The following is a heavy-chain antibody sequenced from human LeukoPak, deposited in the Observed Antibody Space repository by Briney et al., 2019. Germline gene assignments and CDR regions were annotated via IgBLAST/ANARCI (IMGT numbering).Heavy chain of an antibody. CDR1: GGSFSGYY. D-gene: IGHD1-1*01. J-gene: IGHJ4*02. Sequence: PSETLSLTCAVYGGSFSGYYWSWIRQPPGKGLEWIGEINHSGSTNYNPSLKNRVTISVDTSKNQFSLKLSSVTAEDTAVYYCASGGNDDYWGQGILVTVSS. V-gene: IGHV4-34*01. CDR3: ASGGNDDY. CDR2: INHSGST.